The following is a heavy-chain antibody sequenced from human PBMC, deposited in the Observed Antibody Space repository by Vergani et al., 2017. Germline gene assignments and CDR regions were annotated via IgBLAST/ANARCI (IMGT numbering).Heavy chain of an antibody. Sequence: EVQLVESGGGLVQPGRSLRLSCAASGFTFDDYAMHWVRQAPGKGLEWVSGISSSSSYIYYADSVKGRFTISRDNAKNSLYLQMNSLRAEDTAVYYCATGLFVVVPAANDYWGQGTLVTVSS. V-gene: IGHV3-9*01. CDR2: ISSSSSYI. CDR3: ATGLFVVVPAANDY. D-gene: IGHD2-2*01. CDR1: GFTFDDYA. J-gene: IGHJ4*02.